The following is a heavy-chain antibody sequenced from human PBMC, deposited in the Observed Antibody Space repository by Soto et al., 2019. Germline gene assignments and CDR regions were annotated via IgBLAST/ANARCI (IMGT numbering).Heavy chain of an antibody. CDR2: ISGSGDST. V-gene: IGHV3-23*01. Sequence: GSLRLSCAASGFTFSSYAMNWVRQAPGKGLEWVSVISGSGDSTYYADFVKGRFTISRDNSKNTLYLQMNSLRAEDTAVYYCARIDYGDYVDYWGQGTLVTVSS. D-gene: IGHD4-17*01. CDR3: ARIDYGDYVDY. J-gene: IGHJ4*02. CDR1: GFTFSSYA.